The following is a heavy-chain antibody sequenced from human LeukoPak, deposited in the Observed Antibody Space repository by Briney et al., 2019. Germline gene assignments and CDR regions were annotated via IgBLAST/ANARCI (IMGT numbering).Heavy chain of an antibody. CDR3: ARVGSSSWYGVNWFDP. Sequence: ASVKVSCKASGYTFTSYYMHWVRQAPGQGLEWMGIINPSGGSTSYAQKFQGRVTMTRDMSTSTVYMELSSLRSEDTAVYYCARVGSSSWYGVNWFDPWGQGTLVTVSS. CDR1: GYTFTSYY. D-gene: IGHD6-13*01. CDR2: INPSGGST. V-gene: IGHV1-46*01. J-gene: IGHJ5*02.